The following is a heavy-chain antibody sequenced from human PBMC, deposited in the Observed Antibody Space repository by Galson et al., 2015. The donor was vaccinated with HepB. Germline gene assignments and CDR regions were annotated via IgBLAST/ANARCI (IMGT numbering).Heavy chain of an antibody. V-gene: IGHV3-23*01. D-gene: IGHD5-18*01. J-gene: IGHJ4*02. CDR2: ISGSGGST. Sequence: SLRLSCAASGFTFSSYAMSWVRQAPGKGLEWVSAISGSGGSTYYADSVKGRFTISRDNSKNTLYLQMNSLRAEDTAVYYCAKSVGAAMVTALGYWGQGTLVTVSS. CDR3: AKSVGAAMVTALGY. CDR1: GFTFSSYA.